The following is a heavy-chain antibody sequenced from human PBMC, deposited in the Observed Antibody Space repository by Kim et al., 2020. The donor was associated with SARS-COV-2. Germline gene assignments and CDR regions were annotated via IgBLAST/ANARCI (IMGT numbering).Heavy chain of an antibody. Sequence: ASVKVSCKASGYTFTSYGISWVRQAPGQGLEWMGWISAYNGNTNYAQKLQGRVTMTTDTSTSTAYMELRSLRSDDTAVYYCARDWPAPKNYYDSSGVDYWGQGTLVTVSS. V-gene: IGHV1-18*01. CDR3: ARDWPAPKNYYDSSGVDY. CDR2: ISAYNGNT. CDR1: GYTFTSYG. J-gene: IGHJ4*02. D-gene: IGHD3-22*01.